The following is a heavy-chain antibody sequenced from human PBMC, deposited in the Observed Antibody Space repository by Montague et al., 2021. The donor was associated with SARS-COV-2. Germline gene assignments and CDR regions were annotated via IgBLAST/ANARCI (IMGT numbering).Heavy chain of an antibody. V-gene: IGHV3-9*01. CDR1: GFTFGDYA. D-gene: IGHD3-10*01. J-gene: IGHJ4*02. Sequence: SLRLSCAASGFTFGDYAMHWVRQTPGKCLELVSRISYNSENTGYADSVKVRFNISRDNAKNSLYLQMNSLRTDDTALYFCAKDVYYGSGLYWLAFDYWGQGTLVTVSS. CDR3: AKDVYYGSGLYWLAFDY. CDR2: ISYNSENT.